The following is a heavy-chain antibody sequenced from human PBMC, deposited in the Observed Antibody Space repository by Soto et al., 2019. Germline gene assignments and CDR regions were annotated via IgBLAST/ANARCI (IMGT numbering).Heavy chain of an antibody. J-gene: IGHJ4*02. Sequence: QVQLQESGPGLVKPSGTLALTCAVSGGSISSSNWWSWVRQPPGKGLEWIGEIHHSGSTNYNPSLKSRVTISGDKAKNQFSLKMSSVTAAGTAVSYCAREGIAATGTWGQGALVSGSS. CDR3: AREGIAATGT. CDR2: IHHSGST. V-gene: IGHV4-4*02. D-gene: IGHD6-13*01. CDR1: GGSISSSNW.